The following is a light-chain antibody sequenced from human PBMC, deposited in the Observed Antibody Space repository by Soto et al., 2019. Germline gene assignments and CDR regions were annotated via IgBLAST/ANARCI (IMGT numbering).Light chain of an antibody. CDR1: SSDVGAYNY. CDR3: NSYTTSSTYV. V-gene: IGLV2-14*03. CDR2: DVS. J-gene: IGLJ1*01. Sequence: QSALTQPASVSGSPGQSIAISCTGTSSDVGAYNYVSWYQQHPGKAPKLMIYDVSNRPSGVSNRFSGSKSGNTASLTISGRQAEDEADYYCNSYTTSSTYVFGTGTKLTVL.